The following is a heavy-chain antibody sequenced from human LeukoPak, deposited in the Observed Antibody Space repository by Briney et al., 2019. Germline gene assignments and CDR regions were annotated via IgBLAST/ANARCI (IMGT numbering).Heavy chain of an antibody. Sequence: SETLSLTCTDSGGSISSSRYYWGWIRQPPGKGLEWIGSIYYSGSTDYNPSLKSRVTISVDTSKNQFSLKLSSVTAADTAVYYCARRSGTYSFRFDYWGQGTLVTVSS. D-gene: IGHD1-26*01. CDR1: GGSISSSRYY. J-gene: IGHJ4*02. V-gene: IGHV4-39*01. CDR3: ARRSGTYSFRFDY. CDR2: IYYSGST.